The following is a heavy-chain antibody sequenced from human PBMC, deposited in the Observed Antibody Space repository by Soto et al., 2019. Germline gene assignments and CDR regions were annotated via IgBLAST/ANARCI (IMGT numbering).Heavy chain of an antibody. CDR3: ARMGDVPYYYYGMDV. Sequence: QVQLVQSGAEVKKPGASVKVSCKASGYTFTSYGISWVRQAPGQGLEWMGWINGYNGNTNHAQKLQGRVTMSTDTSTSTAYMELGSLRSDDSAVYYCARMGDVPYYYYGMDVWGQGTTVTVSS. J-gene: IGHJ6*02. CDR2: INGYNGNT. CDR1: GYTFTSYG. D-gene: IGHD3-16*01. V-gene: IGHV1-18*01.